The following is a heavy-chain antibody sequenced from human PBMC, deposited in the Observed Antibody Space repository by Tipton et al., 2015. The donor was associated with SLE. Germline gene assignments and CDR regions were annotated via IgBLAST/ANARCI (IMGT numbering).Heavy chain of an antibody. CDR2: INSDGSST. Sequence: SLRLSCAASGFTFSSYWMHWVRQAPGKGLVRVSRINSDGSSTSYADSVKGRFTISRDNAKNTLYLQMDSLRAEDTAVYYCARVSWEYSSGQEPYFDYWGQGTLVTVSS. CDR1: GFTFSSYW. J-gene: IGHJ4*02. D-gene: IGHD6-19*01. V-gene: IGHV3-74*01. CDR3: ARVSWEYSSGQEPYFDY.